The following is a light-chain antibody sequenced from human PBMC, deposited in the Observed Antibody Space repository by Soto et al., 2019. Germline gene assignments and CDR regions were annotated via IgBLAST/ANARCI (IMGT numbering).Light chain of an antibody. Sequence: QSVLTQPPSVSAAPGEKVTISCSGNTSNIGRHYVSWYQQFPRTAPKLLNYDDDRRPSGMPDRFSGSKSVTSATLGITGLQTGYEADYDCATWDSSVNVVLFGGGTKLTVL. CDR3: ATWDSSVNVVL. CDR2: DDD. V-gene: IGLV1-51*01. CDR1: TSNIGRHY. J-gene: IGLJ2*01.